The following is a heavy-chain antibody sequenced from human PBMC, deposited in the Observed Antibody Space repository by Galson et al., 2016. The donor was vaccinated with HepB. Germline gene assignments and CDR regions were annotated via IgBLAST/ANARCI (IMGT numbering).Heavy chain of an antibody. V-gene: IGHV3-30-3*02. CDR2: ISYDERKE. J-gene: IGHJ1*01. CDR1: GSTFRTSA. D-gene: IGHD6-19*01. Sequence: SLRLSCAVSGSTFRTSAMHWVRQTPGKGLEWVAVISYDERKEFYADSVKGRFTISRDNSKNMVYLQMNELRTEDTALYHCVKERKRLGGSASAFEFWSLRLSCAVSGSTFRTSAMHW. CDR3: VKERKRLGGSASAFEFWSLRLSCAVSGSTFRTSAMH.